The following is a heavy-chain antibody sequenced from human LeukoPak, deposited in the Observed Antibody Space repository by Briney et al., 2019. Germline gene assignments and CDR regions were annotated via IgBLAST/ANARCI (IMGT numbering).Heavy chain of an antibody. CDR2: VSYDGSNK. CDR3: ARDPQYHAFDI. D-gene: IGHD4-11*01. CDR1: GFTFGHHA. J-gene: IGHJ3*02. V-gene: IGHV3-30-3*01. Sequence: PGRSLRLSCAASGFTFGHHAMHWVRQAPGKGLEWVAVVSYDGSNKYFADSVKGRFTISRDNSKNALYLHMNSLRAEDTAVYFCARDPQYHAFDIWGQGTMVTVSS.